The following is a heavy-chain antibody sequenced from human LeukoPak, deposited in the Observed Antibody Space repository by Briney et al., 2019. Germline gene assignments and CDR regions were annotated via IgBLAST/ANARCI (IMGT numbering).Heavy chain of an antibody. V-gene: IGHV4-4*07. J-gene: IGHJ3*02. CDR3: ARDPAVYYDFWSGSPALNAFDI. CDR2: IYTSGST. Sequence: PSETLSFTCTVSGGSISSYYWSWIRQPAGKGLEWIGRIYTSGSTNYNPSLKSRVTMSVDTSKNQFSLKLSSVTAADTAVYYCARDPAVYYDFWSGSPALNAFDIWGQGTMVTVSS. CDR1: GGSISSYY. D-gene: IGHD3-3*01.